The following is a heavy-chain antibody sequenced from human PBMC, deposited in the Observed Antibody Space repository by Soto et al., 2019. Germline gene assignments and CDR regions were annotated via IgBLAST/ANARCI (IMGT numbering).Heavy chain of an antibody. J-gene: IGHJ4*02. CDR1: GFTFNSYN. V-gene: IGHV3-21*04. Sequence: PGGSLRLSCVASGFTFNSYNMNWVRQAAGKGLEWVSSISTSGTYKYYATSVEGRFTVSRDSAKKSLFLQMNNLGPDDTAVYYCAKSGCHAYLGQGTRVTVSS. CDR2: ISTSGTYK. CDR3: AKSGCHAY.